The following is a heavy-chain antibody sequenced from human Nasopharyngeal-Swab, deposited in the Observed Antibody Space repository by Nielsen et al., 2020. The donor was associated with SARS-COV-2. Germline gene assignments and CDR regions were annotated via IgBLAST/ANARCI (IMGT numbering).Heavy chain of an antibody. CDR2: ISYDGSNK. J-gene: IGHJ4*02. Sequence: GESLKISFAASGFTFSSYGMHWVRQAPGKGLEWVAVISYDGSNKYYADSVKGRFTISRDNSKNTLYLQMNSLRAEDTAVYYCARANSSSWSFDYWGQGTLVTVSS. D-gene: IGHD6-13*01. V-gene: IGHV3-30*03. CDR1: GFTFSSYG. CDR3: ARANSSSWSFDY.